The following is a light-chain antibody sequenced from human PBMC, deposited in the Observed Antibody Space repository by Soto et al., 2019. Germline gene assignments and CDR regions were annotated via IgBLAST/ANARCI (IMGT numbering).Light chain of an antibody. V-gene: IGKV3-15*01. CDR3: QQYDIWPPYT. CDR1: QSVSSN. CDR2: GAS. J-gene: IGKJ2*01. Sequence: DIVMTQSPDSLAVSLGERATLSCRASQSVSSNLAWYQQKPGQAPRLLIYGASTRATGIPARFSGGGSGTEFTVTISSLKSEDFAIYYCQQYDIWPPYTVGQGTKGDIK.